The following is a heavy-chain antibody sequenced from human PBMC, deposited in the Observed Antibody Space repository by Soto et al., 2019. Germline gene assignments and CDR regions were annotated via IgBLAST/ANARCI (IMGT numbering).Heavy chain of an antibody. D-gene: IGHD6-13*01. J-gene: IGHJ4*02. V-gene: IGHV3-23*01. CDR2: ISGSGGST. Sequence: EVQLLESGGGLVQPGGSLRLSCAASGFTFSSYAMSWVRQAPGKGLEWVSAISGSGGSTYYADSVQGRFTISRDNSKNTLYLQMNSLRAEDTAVYYCAKDQQRGDSWYYSNILFPTAGHFDYWGQCTLVTVSS. CDR1: GFTFSSYA. CDR3: AKDQQRGDSWYYSNILFPTAGHFDY.